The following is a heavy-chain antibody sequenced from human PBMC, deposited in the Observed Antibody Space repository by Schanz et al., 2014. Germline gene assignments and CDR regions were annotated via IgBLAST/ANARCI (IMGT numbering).Heavy chain of an antibody. D-gene: IGHD1-26*01. CDR1: RLTFGNYW. V-gene: IGHV3-7*01. Sequence: EVQLVESGGGLVQPGGSLRLSCATSRLTFGNYWMSWVRQAPGKGLEWVANINQDGSQKYYVGSVKGRFTTSRDNSKNTMYLQMNSLRAEDTAVYYCVKDLQRELLRDDHYYGMDVWGQGTTVTVSS. CDR3: VKDLQRELLRDDHYYGMDV. J-gene: IGHJ6*02. CDR2: INQDGSQK.